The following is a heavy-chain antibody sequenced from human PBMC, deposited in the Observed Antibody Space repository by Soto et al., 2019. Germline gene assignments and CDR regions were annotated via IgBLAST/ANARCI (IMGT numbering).Heavy chain of an antibody. CDR2: IYHSGSA. CDR3: ARGSTTVVTPNWFDP. J-gene: IGHJ5*02. D-gene: IGHD4-17*01. CDR1: GGSITSNNL. Sequence: QVQLQESGPGLVKSSETLFLTCAVSGGSITSNNLWSWIRHPPGQGLEWIGEIYHSGSANYTPSLTSRIIMSVDKSKNQFSLKLNSVTAADTAVYYCARGSTTVVTPNWFDPWGQGTLVTVSS. V-gene: IGHV4-4*02.